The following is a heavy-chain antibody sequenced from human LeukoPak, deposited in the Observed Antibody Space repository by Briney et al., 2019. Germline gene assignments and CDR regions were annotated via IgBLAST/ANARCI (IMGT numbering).Heavy chain of an antibody. CDR1: GGSFSGYY. V-gene: IGHV4-34*01. CDR2: INHSGST. J-gene: IGHJ1*01. Sequence: SETLSLTCAVYGGSFSGYYWSWIRQPPGKGLEWIGEINHSGSTNYNPSLKSRVTISVDTSKNQFSLKLSSVTAADTAVYYCARGLHLGWYKGSYFRHWGQGTLVTVSS. CDR3: ARGLHLGWYKGSYFRH. D-gene: IGHD6-19*01.